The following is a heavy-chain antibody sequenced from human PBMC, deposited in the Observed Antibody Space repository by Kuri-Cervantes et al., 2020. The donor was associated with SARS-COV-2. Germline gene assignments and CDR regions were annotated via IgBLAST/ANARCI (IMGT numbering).Heavy chain of an antibody. V-gene: IGHV3-73*01. Sequence: GESLKISCAASGFTFSGSAMHWVRQASGKGREWVGRIRSKANSYATAYAASVKGRFTISRDDSKNMAYLQMNSLKTEDTAVYYCTTLIDYWGQGALVTVSS. CDR1: GFTFSGSA. CDR2: IRSKANSYAT. J-gene: IGHJ4*02. CDR3: TTLIDY.